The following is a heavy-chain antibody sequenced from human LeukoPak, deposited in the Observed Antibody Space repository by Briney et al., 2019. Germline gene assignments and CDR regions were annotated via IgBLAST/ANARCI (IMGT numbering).Heavy chain of an antibody. V-gene: IGHV3-21*01. CDR1: GFPFGSYS. CDR2: IISSSSYI. J-gene: IGHJ3*02. Sequence: KPGGSLRLSCAASGFPFGSYSINWVRQAPGKGLEWFSSIISSSSYIYSADSVKGRFTISRDNAKNSLYLQMNSLRAEDTAVYYCARAQTDYYDSSGYYYFDAFDILGQGTMVTVSS. D-gene: IGHD3-22*01. CDR3: ARAQTDYYDSSGYYYFDAFDI.